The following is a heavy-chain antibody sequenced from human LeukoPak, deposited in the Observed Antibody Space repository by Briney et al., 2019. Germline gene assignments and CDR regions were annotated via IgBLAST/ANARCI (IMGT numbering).Heavy chain of an antibody. CDR1: GFTFSSYG. CDR3: AKDLGGGSGCYDL. D-gene: IGHD6-19*01. J-gene: IGHJ2*01. CDR2: ISYDGSNK. V-gene: IGHV3-30*18. Sequence: GRSLRLSCAASGFTFSSYGMHWVRQAPGKGLEWVAIISYDGSNKYYADSVQGRFTISRDNSKNTLYLQMNSLRTEDTAVYYCAKDLGGGSGCYDLWGRGTLVTVSS.